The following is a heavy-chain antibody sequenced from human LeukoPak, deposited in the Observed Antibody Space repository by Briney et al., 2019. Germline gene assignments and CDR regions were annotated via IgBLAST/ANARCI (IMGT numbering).Heavy chain of an antibody. V-gene: IGHV4-31*03. CDR3: ARSPQNLSSSWYVIWFDP. Sequence: PSQTLSLTCTVSGGSISSGGYYWSWTRQHPGKGLEWIGYIYYSGSTYYNPSLKSRVTISVDTSKNQFSLKLSSVTAADTAVYYCARSPQNLSSSWYVIWFDPWGQGTLVTVSS. D-gene: IGHD6-13*01. CDR1: GGSISSGGYY. CDR2: IYYSGST. J-gene: IGHJ5*02.